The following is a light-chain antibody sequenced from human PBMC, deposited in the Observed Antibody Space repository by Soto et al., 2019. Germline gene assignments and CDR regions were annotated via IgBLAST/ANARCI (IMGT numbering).Light chain of an antibody. CDR1: QSVSSF. Sequence: EIVLTQSPATLSLSLGERATLSCRASQSVSSFLAWYQQKPGQAPRLLIYGASTRATGIPARFSGSGSGTEFTLTISSLQSEDFAVYYCQQYNNWPPWTFGQGTKVDIK. J-gene: IGKJ1*01. CDR2: GAS. CDR3: QQYNNWPPWT. V-gene: IGKV3-15*01.